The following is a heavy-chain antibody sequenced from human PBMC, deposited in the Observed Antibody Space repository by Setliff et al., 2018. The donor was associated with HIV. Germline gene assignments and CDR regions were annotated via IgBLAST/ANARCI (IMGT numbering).Heavy chain of an antibody. V-gene: IGHV4-31*11. Sequence: SETLSLTCAVSGYSISSGYYWSWVRQHPEKGLEWIAYIHHSGNAYYTPSLQSRATISVDTSKNQFSLKLNSVTAADTAVYFCAREVDKRQDSDAFDIWGPGTMVTVSS. CDR1: GYSISSGYY. J-gene: IGHJ3*02. CDR2: IHHSGNA. D-gene: IGHD2-15*01. CDR3: AREVDKRQDSDAFDI.